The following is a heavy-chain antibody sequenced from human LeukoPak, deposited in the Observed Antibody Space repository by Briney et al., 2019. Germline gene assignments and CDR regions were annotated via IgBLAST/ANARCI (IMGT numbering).Heavy chain of an antibody. CDR1: GYSFGTYG. V-gene: IGHV1-18*01. CDR3: ASEYVDYNLNLDY. CDR2: ISAFNGNT. J-gene: IGHJ4*02. D-gene: IGHD4-17*01. Sequence: ASVKVSCKAFGYSFGTYGFSWVRQAPGQGREWMGWISAFNGNTNYAQKFQGRVAMTTDTSTSTAYMELRSLRSDDTAVYYCASEYVDYNLNLDYWGQGTLVTVSS.